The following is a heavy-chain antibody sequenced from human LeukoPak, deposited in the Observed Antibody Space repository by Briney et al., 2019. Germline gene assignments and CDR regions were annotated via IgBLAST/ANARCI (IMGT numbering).Heavy chain of an antibody. D-gene: IGHD2-8*01. Sequence: SETLSLTCVVYGGSFSGYYWSWIRQPPGKGLEWIGEINHSGSTNYNPSLKSRVTISVDTSKNQFSLKLSSVTAADTAVYYCAREELSIVIMVYASKAGWFDPWGQGTLVTVSS. CDR2: INHSGST. V-gene: IGHV4-34*01. J-gene: IGHJ5*02. CDR3: AREELSIVIMVYASKAGWFDP. CDR1: GGSFSGYY.